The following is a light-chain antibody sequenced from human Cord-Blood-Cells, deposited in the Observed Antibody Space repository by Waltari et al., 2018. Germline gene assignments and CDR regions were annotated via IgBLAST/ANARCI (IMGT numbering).Light chain of an antibody. CDR2: EVS. V-gene: IGLV2-14*01. Sequence: QSALTQPASVSGSPGQSITIPCTGTSSDVGGYNDVPWYQQHPGKAPKLMIYEVSNRPSGVSNRFSGSKSGNTASLTISGLQAEDEADYYCSSYTSSSTYVFGTGTKVTVL. CDR3: SSYTSSSTYV. J-gene: IGLJ1*01. CDR1: SSDVGGYND.